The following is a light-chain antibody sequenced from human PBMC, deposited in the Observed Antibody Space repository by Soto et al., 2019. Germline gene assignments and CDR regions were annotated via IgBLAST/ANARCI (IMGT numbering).Light chain of an antibody. CDR2: DVS. CDR3: SSYTSSSTYV. CDR1: SSDVGGYNY. Sequence: QSVLPQPASVSGSPGQSITISCTGTSSDVGGYNYVSWYQQHPGKAPKLMIYDVSNRPSGVSNRFSGSKSGNTASLTISGLQDEDEADYYCSSYTSSSTYVFGTGTKVTV. V-gene: IGLV2-14*01. J-gene: IGLJ1*01.